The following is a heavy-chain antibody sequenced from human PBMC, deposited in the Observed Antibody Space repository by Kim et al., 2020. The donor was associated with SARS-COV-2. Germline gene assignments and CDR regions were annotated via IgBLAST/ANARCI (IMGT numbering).Heavy chain of an antibody. D-gene: IGHD6-6*01. CDR1: GGSFSGYY. CDR2: INHSGST. V-gene: IGHV4-34*01. CDR3: ARVVRSSRYYYGMDV. J-gene: IGHJ6*02. Sequence: SETLSLTCAVYGGSFSGYYWSWIRQPPGKGLEWIGEINHSGSTNYNPSLKSRVTISVDTSKNQFSLKLSSVTAADTAVYYCARVVRSSRYYYGMDVWGQGTTVTVSS.